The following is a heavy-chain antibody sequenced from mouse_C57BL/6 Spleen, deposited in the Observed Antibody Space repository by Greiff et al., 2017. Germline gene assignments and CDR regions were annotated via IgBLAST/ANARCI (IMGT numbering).Heavy chain of an antibody. D-gene: IGHD1-1*01. CDR2: IYPGDGDT. CDR3: AVPYYYGSSDYFDY. J-gene: IGHJ2*01. CDR1: GYAFSSSW. Sequence: SGPELVKPGASVKISCKASGYAFSSSWMNWVKQRPGKGLEWIGRIYPGDGDTNYNGKFKGKATLTADKSSSTAYMQLSSLTSEDSAVYFCAVPYYYGSSDYFDYWGQGTTLTVSS. V-gene: IGHV1-82*01.